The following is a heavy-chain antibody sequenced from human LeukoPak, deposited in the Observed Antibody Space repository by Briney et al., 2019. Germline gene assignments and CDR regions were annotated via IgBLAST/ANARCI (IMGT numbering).Heavy chain of an antibody. J-gene: IGHJ3*02. CDR3: ATGLPRRYPHDAFDI. CDR1: GYTLTELS. V-gene: IGHV1-24*01. CDR2: FDPEDGET. D-gene: IGHD2-2*01. Sequence: GASVKVSCKVSGYTLTELSMHWVRQAPGKGLEWMGGFDPEDGETIYAQKFQGRVTMTEDTSTDTAYMDLSSLRSEDTAVYYCATGLPRRYPHDAFDIWGQATMVTVSS.